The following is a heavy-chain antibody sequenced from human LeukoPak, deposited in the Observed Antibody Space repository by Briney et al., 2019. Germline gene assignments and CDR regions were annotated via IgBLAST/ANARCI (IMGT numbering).Heavy chain of an antibody. D-gene: IGHD3-22*01. CDR1: GGSLSSYY. J-gene: IGHJ4*02. V-gene: IGHV4-59*01. Sequence: SETLSLTCTVSGGSLSSYYGSWLREPPGKGLEWLGYIYYSGSNNYNPSLKSRVTISVDTSKNQFSLKLSSVTAADTAVYYCARGPRYYYDSSGYYRFDYWGQGTLVTVSS. CDR2: IYYSGSN. CDR3: ARGPRYYYDSSGYYRFDY.